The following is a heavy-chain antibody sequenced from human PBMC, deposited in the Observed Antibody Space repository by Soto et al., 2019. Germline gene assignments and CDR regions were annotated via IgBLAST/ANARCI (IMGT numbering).Heavy chain of an antibody. D-gene: IGHD5-18*01. CDR1: GFTFSSYS. CDR3: AGAVDTAMEPLDY. CDR2: TSSSSSYI. Sequence: PGGSLRLSCAASGFTFSSYSMNWVRQAPGKGLEWVSSTSSSSSYIYYADSVKGRFTISRDNAKNSLYLQMNSLRAEDTAVYYCAGAVDTAMEPLDYWGQGTLVTVSS. V-gene: IGHV3-21*01. J-gene: IGHJ4*02.